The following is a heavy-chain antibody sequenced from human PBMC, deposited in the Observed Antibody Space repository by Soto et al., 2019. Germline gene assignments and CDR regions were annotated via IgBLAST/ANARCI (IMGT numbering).Heavy chain of an antibody. CDR1: GGTFSNYA. V-gene: IGHV1-69*12. D-gene: IGHD3-16*01. J-gene: IGHJ6*02. Sequence: QVQLVQSGAEVKKPGSSVKVSCKASGGTFSNYAISWVRQAPGQGLEWMGGITPIFGTTNYAQKFQGRVTITAAESTTTAFMELSSLRSDDTAVYYCARDPGGRWLTYYYYGMDVWGQGTTVTVSS. CDR2: ITPIFGTT. CDR3: ARDPGGRWLTYYYYGMDV.